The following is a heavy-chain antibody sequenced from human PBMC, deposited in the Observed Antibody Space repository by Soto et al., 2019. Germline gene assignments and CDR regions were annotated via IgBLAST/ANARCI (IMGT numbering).Heavy chain of an antibody. CDR2: ISSSGSSI. CDR1: GFTFSTYE. D-gene: IGHD3-22*01. Sequence: EVKLVESGGGLVQPGGSLRLSCAASGFTFSTYEMNWVCQAPGKGLEWISYISSSGSSIYYADSVKGRFTISRDNAWNSLHLQMNSLRVEDTAVYYCARDGYDSSGDSEYFQYWGQGTLVTVSS. V-gene: IGHV3-48*03. J-gene: IGHJ1*01. CDR3: ARDGYDSSGDSEYFQY.